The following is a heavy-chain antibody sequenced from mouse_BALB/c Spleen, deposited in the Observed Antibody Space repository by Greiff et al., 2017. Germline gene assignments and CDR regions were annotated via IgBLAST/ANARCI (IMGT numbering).Heavy chain of an antibody. J-gene: IGHJ4*01. D-gene: IGHD2-1*01. Sequence: EVQLVESGGGLVQPGGSRKLSCAASGFTFSSFGMHWVRQAPEKGLEWVTYISSGSSTIYYADTVKGRFTISRDNPKNTLFLQMTSLRSEDTAMYYCARLGNYDAMDYWGQGTSVTVSS. CDR2: ISSGSSTI. V-gene: IGHV5-17*02. CDR3: ARLGNYDAMDY. CDR1: GFTFSSFG.